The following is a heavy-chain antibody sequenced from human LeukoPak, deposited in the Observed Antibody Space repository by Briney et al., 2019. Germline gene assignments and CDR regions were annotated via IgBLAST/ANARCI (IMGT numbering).Heavy chain of an antibody. Sequence: ASVKVSCKASGYTFTSYGISWVRQAPGQRLEWMGWISAYNGNTNYAQKLQGRVTMTTDTSTSTAYMELRSLRSDDTAVYYCARDRTMVRGGDKRDAFGIWGQGTMVTVSS. CDR2: ISAYNGNT. V-gene: IGHV1-18*01. CDR3: ARDRTMVRGGDKRDAFGI. J-gene: IGHJ3*02. D-gene: IGHD3-10*01. CDR1: GYTFTSYG.